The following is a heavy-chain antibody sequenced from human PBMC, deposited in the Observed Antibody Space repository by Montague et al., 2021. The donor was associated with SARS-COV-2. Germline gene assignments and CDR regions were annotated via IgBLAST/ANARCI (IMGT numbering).Heavy chain of an antibody. J-gene: IGHJ4*02. CDR2: TYYRSKWHN. D-gene: IGHD5-12*01. Sequence: CAISGDSVSSNSAAWNWIRQSPSRGLEWLGRTYYRSKWHNDYAVSVKSRITINPDTSKNQFSLQLTSVTPEDTAVYYCARGWVATIPHIYNWGQGSLVIVSS. CDR3: ARGWVATIPHIYN. V-gene: IGHV6-1*01. CDR1: GDSVSSNSAA.